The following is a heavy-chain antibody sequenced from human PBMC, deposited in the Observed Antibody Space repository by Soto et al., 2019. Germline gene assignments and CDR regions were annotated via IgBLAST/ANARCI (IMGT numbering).Heavy chain of an antibody. V-gene: IGHV4-39*01. CDR3: TRRYNWNDYYFDP. J-gene: IGHJ5*02. CDR2: SYYSGTS. CDR1: GGSIRVQSYY. Sequence: SETLSLTCTVSGGSIRVQSYYWTWIRQTPGKGLEWVGSSYYSGTSYFNPALKGRVTISVDTSTNQFSLRLTSVTAADTAVYYCTRRYNWNDYYFDPRGQGTLVTVSS. D-gene: IGHD1-20*01.